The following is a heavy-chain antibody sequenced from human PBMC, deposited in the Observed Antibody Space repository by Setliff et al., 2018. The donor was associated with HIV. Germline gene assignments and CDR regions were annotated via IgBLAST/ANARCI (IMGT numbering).Heavy chain of an antibody. CDR2: IYYSGTT. D-gene: IGHD3-9*01. CDR1: GGSISSSSYY. J-gene: IGHJ3*02. Sequence: SETLSLTCAVSGGSISSSSYYWGWIRQPPGKGLEWIGSIYYSGTTYYNPSLKSRLTISVDTSKNQFSLKLSSVTAADTAVYYCATDAYHDFLTGPTPGAFDIWGQGTVVT. CDR3: ATDAYHDFLTGPTPGAFDI. V-gene: IGHV4-39*02.